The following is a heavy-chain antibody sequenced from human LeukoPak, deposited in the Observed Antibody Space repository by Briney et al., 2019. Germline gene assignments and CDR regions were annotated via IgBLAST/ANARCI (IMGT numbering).Heavy chain of an antibody. V-gene: IGHV3-48*01. CDR2: IRSGSSPV. D-gene: IGHD4-17*01. J-gene: IGHJ3*01. Sequence: TGGSLRLSCAASGFTFSNYLMDWVRQAPGKGLEWISNIRSGSSPVFYADSVRGRFTISRDDAKNSLYLQMNNLRVEDTGVYYCASALDMTAVTAWGHGTLVTVSS. CDR1: GFTFSNYL. CDR3: ASALDMTAVTA.